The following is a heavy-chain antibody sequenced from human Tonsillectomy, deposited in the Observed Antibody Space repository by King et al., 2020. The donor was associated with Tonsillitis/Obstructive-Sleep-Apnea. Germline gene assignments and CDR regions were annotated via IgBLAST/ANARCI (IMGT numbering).Heavy chain of an antibody. CDR2: IYYSGST. J-gene: IGHJ6*03. CDR1: GGSISSYY. V-gene: IGHV4-59*01. CDR3: ARDSRTYYYYYMDV. Sequence: VQLQESGPGLVKPSETLSLTCTVSGGSISSYYWSWIRQPPGKGLEWIGYIYYSGSTNYNPSLKSRVTISVDTSKNQFPLKLSSVTAADTAVYYCARDSRTYYYYYMDVWGKGTTVTVSS. D-gene: IGHD1-7*01.